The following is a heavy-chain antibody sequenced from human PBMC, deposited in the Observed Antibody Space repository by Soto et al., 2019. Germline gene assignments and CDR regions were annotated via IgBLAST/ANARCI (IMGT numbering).Heavy chain of an antibody. CDR1: GLTFNRNG. D-gene: IGHD1-1*01. CDR2: IWYDGSKE. Sequence: QVQFVESGGGVVQPGRSLRLSCAASGLTFNRNGMHWVRQAPGKGLEWVAVIWYDGSKEYYSDSVKGRFTISRDNSKNMLYLQMNKVRVEDTAVYFCARDRSSGNYFNYGMDVWDQGTTVTVSS. V-gene: IGHV3-33*01. J-gene: IGHJ6*02. CDR3: ARDRSSGNYFNYGMDV.